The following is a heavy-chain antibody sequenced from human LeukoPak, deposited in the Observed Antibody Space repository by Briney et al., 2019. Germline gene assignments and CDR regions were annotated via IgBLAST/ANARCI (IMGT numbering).Heavy chain of an antibody. D-gene: IGHD2-8*01. J-gene: IGHJ4*02. CDR1: GFIFGSYD. V-gene: IGHV3-23*01. CDR2: IINSGDIT. Sequence: GGSLRLSCAASGFIFGSYDMTWVGQAPGKGLEWVSSIINSGDITYYADSVKGRFTISRDNSKNTLYLQMNSLRAEDTAVYYCAKGMYESQYWGQGTLVTVSS. CDR3: AKGMYESQY.